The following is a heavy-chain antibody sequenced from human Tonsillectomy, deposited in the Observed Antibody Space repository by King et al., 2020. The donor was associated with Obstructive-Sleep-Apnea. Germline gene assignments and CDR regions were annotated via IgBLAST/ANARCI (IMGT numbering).Heavy chain of an antibody. CDR1: GFSLSTSGVA. CDR3: ARRKSGNYYGWFDP. J-gene: IGHJ5*02. CDR2: IYWDDDK. D-gene: IGHD1-26*01. V-gene: IGHV2-5*02. Sequence: ITLKESGPTLVKPTQTLTLTCTFSGFSLSTSGVAVGWIRQPPGKALEWLALIYWDDDKYYSPFLKSRVTITKHTSKNQLVLTMTNIDPVDTATYYCARRKSGNYYGWFDPWGQGTLVTVSS.